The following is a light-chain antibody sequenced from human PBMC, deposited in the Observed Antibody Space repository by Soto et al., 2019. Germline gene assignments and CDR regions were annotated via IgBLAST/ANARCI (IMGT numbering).Light chain of an antibody. Sequence: QSVLTQPPSASGTPGQRVTISCSGSSSNIGSNYVFWYQHPPGTAPKLLIYRNNQRPSGVPDRFSGSKSGTSASLAISGLRSEDETDYYCAAWDDSLSGVVFGGGTKVTVL. CDR2: RNN. CDR3: AAWDDSLSGVV. J-gene: IGLJ2*01. CDR1: SSNIGSNY. V-gene: IGLV1-47*01.